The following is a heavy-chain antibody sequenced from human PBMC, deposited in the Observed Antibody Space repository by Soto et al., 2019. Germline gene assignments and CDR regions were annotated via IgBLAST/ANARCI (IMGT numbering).Heavy chain of an antibody. D-gene: IGHD1-7*01. CDR3: ARWNYLVRWQGFDV. CDR1: GFTFNNYY. J-gene: IGHJ6*02. Sequence: GGSLRLSCAASGFTFNNYYLAWIRRAPGKGLGWVSYVSGSGSSVFYTDSLKGRFTMSRDNAKRSVYLQMNSLTVEDTAVYYCARWNYLVRWQGFDVWGQGTTVTVSS. V-gene: IGHV3-11*01. CDR2: VSGSGSSV.